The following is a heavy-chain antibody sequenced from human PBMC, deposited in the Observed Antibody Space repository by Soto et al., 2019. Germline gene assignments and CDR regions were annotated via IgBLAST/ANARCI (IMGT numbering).Heavy chain of an antibody. J-gene: IGHJ4*02. Sequence: EVQLVESGGGLVKPGGSLRLSCAASGFTFSNAWMNWVRQAPGKGLEWVGRIKSKTDGGTTDYAAPVKGRFTISRDDSNNTLYLQMNSLKTEDTAVYYCTNRIAAAGLFYWGQGTLVTVSS. CDR1: GFTFSNAW. CDR3: TNRIAAAGLFY. D-gene: IGHD6-13*01. CDR2: IKSKTDGGTT. V-gene: IGHV3-15*07.